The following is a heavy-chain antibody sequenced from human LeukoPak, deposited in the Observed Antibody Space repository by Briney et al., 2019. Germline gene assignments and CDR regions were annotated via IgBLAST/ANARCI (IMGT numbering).Heavy chain of an antibody. CDR3: ARVLVVSHGMDV. Sequence: PGGSLRLSCAASGFTVSSSYMSWVRQAPGKWLEWVSVIYSGGSTYYADSVKGRLIISRDNSKNTLYLQMNSLRAEDTAVYYCARVLVVSHGMDVWGQGTTVTVSS. V-gene: IGHV3-66*01. CDR2: IYSGGST. CDR1: GFTVSSSY. D-gene: IGHD2-15*01. J-gene: IGHJ6*02.